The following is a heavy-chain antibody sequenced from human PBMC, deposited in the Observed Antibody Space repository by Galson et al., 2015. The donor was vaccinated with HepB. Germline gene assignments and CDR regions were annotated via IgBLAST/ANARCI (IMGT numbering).Heavy chain of an antibody. CDR2: LSGSGGST. J-gene: IGHJ4*02. Sequence: SLRLSCAASGFTFSFYAMSWVRQAPGKGLEWVSTLSGSGGSTYYADSVKGRFTISRDNSKTTLYLDMNSLRAEDTAVYYCAKGQRSSGWCYFDYWGQGTLVTVSS. CDR1: GFTFSFYA. V-gene: IGHV3-23*01. CDR3: AKGQRSSGWCYFDY. D-gene: IGHD6-19*01.